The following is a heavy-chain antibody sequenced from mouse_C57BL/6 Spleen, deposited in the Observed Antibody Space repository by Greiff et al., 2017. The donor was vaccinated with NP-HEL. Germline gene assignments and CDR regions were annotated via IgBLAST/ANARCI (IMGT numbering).Heavy chain of an antibody. D-gene: IGHD2-2*01. CDR3: ARIGGYGGFAY. CDR1: GFTFSDYG. Sequence: EVQGVESGGGLVKPGGSLKLSCAASGFTFSDYGMHWVRQAPEKGLEWVAYISSGSSTIYYAATVKGRFTLSRDNAKNTLFLQMTSRRSEDTAMYYWARIGGYGGFAYWGQGTLVTVSA. J-gene: IGHJ3*01. V-gene: IGHV5-17*01. CDR2: ISSGSSTI.